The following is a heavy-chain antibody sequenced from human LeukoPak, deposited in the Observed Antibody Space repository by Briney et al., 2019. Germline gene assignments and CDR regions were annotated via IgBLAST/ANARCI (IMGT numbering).Heavy chain of an antibody. CDR2: YDPEDGET. V-gene: IGHV1-24*01. CDR1: GHTLAELP. CDR3: ATDLSGYSNGYALDS. J-gene: IGHJ4*02. Sequence: ASVKVSCKVSGHTLAELPMSWVRQAPGKGLEWMGGYDPEDGETMYPQRFQGRVTMTEDTSTDIAYMELTSLTSEDTAVYYCATDLSGYSNGYALDSWGQGTLVTVSS. D-gene: IGHD5-18*01.